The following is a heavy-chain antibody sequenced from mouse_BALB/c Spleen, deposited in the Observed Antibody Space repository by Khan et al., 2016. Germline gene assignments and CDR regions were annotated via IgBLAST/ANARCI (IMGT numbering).Heavy chain of an antibody. Sequence: EVELVESGGGLVKPGGSLKLSCAASGFTFSSYAMSWVRQTPEKRLEWVASISSGGSTYYPDSVKGRFTISRDNARNILYLQMSSLRSEDTAMYYCARGYYDYGYWGLGTTLTVSS. J-gene: IGHJ2*01. CDR1: GFTFSSYA. CDR2: ISSGGST. CDR3: ARGYYDYGY. D-gene: IGHD2-4*01. V-gene: IGHV5-6-5*01.